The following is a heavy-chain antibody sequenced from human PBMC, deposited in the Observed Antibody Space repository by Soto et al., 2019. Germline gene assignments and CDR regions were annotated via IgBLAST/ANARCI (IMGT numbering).Heavy chain of an antibody. CDR3: IHRRDHQKSAFVHY. CDR1: GGTFSTYA. D-gene: IGHD2-15*01. J-gene: IGHJ4*02. CDR2: VIPIFHTA. V-gene: IGHV1-69*13. Sequence: SVKVSCKASGGTFSTYAFSWVRQAPGQGFEWMGGVIPIFHTATYAQKFQGRVTITADESTSTSYMALSSLRSEDTAVHCYIHRRDHQKSAFVHYWGQGTLVSVSS.